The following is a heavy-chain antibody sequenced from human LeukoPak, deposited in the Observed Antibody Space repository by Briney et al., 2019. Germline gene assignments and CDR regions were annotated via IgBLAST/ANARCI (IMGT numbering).Heavy chain of an antibody. CDR3: ARVETGTYFDY. CDR2: INRSGNT. D-gene: IGHD1-1*01. Sequence: PSETLSLTCAVYGGSFSGYYWSWIRQPPGKGLEWIGEINRSGNTNYNASLKSRVTFSVDTSKSQFSLKLSSVTAADTAVYYCARVETGTYFDYWGQGTLVTVSS. J-gene: IGHJ4*02. V-gene: IGHV4-34*01. CDR1: GGSFSGYY.